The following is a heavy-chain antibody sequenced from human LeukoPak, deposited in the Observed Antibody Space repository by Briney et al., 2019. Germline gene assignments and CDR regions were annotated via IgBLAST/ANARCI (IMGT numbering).Heavy chain of an antibody. CDR2: IYYSGST. D-gene: IGHD3-3*01. V-gene: IGHV4-59*01. J-gene: IGHJ4*02. Sequence: PSETLSLTCTVSGGSISSYYWSWIRQPPGKGLEWIGYIYYSGSTNYNPSLKSRVTISVDTSKNQFSLKLSSVTAADTAVYYCARGYDFWSGYPLDYWGQGTLVTVSS. CDR1: GGSISSYY. CDR3: ARGYDFWSGYPLDY.